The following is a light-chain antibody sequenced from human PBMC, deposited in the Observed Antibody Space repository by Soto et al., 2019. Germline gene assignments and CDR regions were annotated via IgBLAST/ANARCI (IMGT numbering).Light chain of an antibody. CDR1: SDDVGNYNY. J-gene: IGLJ3*02. Sequence: QSALTQPPSASGSPGQSVTISCTGTSDDVGNYNYVSWYQHQPGKAPKLLIYEVTKRPSGVPGRFSASKSGHTASLTVSGLQADDEGDYYCSSYGGNRNLVLGGGTKLTVL. CDR3: SSYGGNRNLV. V-gene: IGLV2-8*01. CDR2: EVT.